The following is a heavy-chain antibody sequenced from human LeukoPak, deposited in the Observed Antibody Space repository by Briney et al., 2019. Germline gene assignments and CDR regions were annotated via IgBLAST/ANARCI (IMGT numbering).Heavy chain of an antibody. D-gene: IGHD2-2*03. V-gene: IGHV4-31*03. J-gene: IGHJ6*02. Sequence: SETLSLTCTVSGGSISTGAYYWSWIRQHPGKGLEWIGYIYYSGGTYYNPSLKSRVTLSVDTSKKQFSLKLSSVTAADTAVYYCARDLMDPYGMDVWGQGTTVTVSS. CDR1: GGSISTGAYY. CDR2: IYYSGGT. CDR3: ARDLMDPYGMDV.